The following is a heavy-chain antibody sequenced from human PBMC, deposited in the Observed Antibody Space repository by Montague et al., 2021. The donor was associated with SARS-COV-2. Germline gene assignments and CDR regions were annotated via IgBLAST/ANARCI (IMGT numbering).Heavy chain of an antibody. CDR2: IYYSGST. D-gene: IGHD3-9*01. CDR1: GGSISSGGYY. J-gene: IGHJ6*02. V-gene: IGHV4-31*03. CDR3: ARGVDWLSHYYYCGMDV. Sequence: TLSLTCTVSGGSISSGGYYWSWIRQPPGKGLEWIGYIYYSGSTYYNPSLKSRVTISVDTSKNQFSLKLSSVTAADTAVYYCARGVDWLSHYYYCGMDVWGQGTTVTVSS.